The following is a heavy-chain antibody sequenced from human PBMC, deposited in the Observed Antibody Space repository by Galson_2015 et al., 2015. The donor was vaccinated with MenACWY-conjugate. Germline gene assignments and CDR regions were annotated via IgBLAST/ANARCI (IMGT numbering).Heavy chain of an antibody. Sequence: SETLSLTCAVSGGSISSNNWWTWVRQPPGKGLEWLGEIYHSGSTNYSPPLKSRVTMSVDNSKNQFSLKLSSVTAADTAVYYCARTQPRRRFDYWGQGTLVTVSS. CDR1: GGSISSNNW. J-gene: IGHJ4*02. CDR2: IYHSGST. D-gene: IGHD6-13*01. V-gene: IGHV4-4*02. CDR3: ARTQPRRRFDY.